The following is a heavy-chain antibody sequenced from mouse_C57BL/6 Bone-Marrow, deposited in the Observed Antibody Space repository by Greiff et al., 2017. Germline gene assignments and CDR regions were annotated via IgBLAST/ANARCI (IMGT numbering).Heavy chain of an antibody. CDR1: GYTFTSYW. D-gene: IGHD4-1*01. V-gene: IGHV1-69*01. CDR2: IDPSDSYT. J-gene: IGHJ3*01. CDR3: GNHWAY. Sequence: QVQLQQPGAELVMPGASVKLSCKASGYTFTSYWMHWVKQRPGQGLEWIGEIDPSDSYTNYNQKFKGKSTLTVDKSSSTAYMQLSSLTSEDSAVYYCGNHWAYWGQGTLVTVSA.